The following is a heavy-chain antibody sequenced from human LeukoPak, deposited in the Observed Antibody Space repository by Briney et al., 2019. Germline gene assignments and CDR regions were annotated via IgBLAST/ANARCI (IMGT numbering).Heavy chain of an antibody. J-gene: IGHJ3*02. Sequence: KPSETLSLTCTVSAGSISSSNYYWGWIRQPPGKGLEWIGSFQYSGSTFYNASLKSRVSISVDTSKNQFSLRLSSVTAADTAVYYCARQTPTVTTRGFDIWGQGTVVTVSS. CDR1: AGSISSSNYY. V-gene: IGHV4-39*01. D-gene: IGHD4-17*01. CDR2: FQYSGST. CDR3: ARQTPTVTTRGFDI.